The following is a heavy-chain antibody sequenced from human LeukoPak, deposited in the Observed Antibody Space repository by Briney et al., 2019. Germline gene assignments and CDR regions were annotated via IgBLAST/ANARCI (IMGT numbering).Heavy chain of an antibody. CDR1: GFTFDDYA. CDR3: AKDRAVAANYFDY. V-gene: IGHV3-9*01. J-gene: IGHJ4*02. D-gene: IGHD6-19*01. CDR2: ISWNSGSI. Sequence: GGSLRLSCAASGFTFDDYAMHWVRQAPGKGLEWVSGISWNSGSIGYADSVKGRFTISRDNAKNSLYLQMNSLRAEDTALYYRAKDRAVAANYFDYWGQGTLVTVSS.